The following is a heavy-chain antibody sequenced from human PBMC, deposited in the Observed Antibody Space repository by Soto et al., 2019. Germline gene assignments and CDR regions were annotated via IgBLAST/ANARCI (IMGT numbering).Heavy chain of an antibody. CDR2: VNPNTAGT. CDR1: GYTFTDHY. J-gene: IGHJ1*01. D-gene: IGHD2-21*01. CDR3: ASIDSGADDGNGLDV. V-gene: IGHV1-2*02. Sequence: QAQLVQSGAEVKKPGASVKVSCEASGYTFTDHYVHWVRQAPGQGLEWMGWVNPNTAGTIYAQKFHGRATMTSDKSITTAYMGITSLRSDDAALYYCASIDSGADDGNGLDVWGQGTLVTVSS.